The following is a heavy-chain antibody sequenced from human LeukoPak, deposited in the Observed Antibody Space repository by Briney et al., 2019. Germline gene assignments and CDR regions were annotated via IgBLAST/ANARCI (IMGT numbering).Heavy chain of an antibody. V-gene: IGHV1-69*13. Sequence: EASVKVSCKASRGTFSSYGISWVRQAPGQGLEWMGGIIPIFGTANYAQKFQGRVTITADQSTSTAYMELRSLRSDDTAVYYCARHGCSSTSCNNWLDPWGQGTLVTVSS. CDR1: RGTFSSYG. J-gene: IGHJ5*02. D-gene: IGHD2-2*01. CDR2: IIPIFGTA. CDR3: ARHGCSSTSCNNWLDP.